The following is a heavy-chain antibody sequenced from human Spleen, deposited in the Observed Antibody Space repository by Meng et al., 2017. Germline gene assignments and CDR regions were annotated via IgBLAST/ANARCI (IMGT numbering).Heavy chain of an antibody. J-gene: IGHJ4*02. CDR2: MYSGGRT. CDR3: AVWQWPYDY. D-gene: IGHD6-19*01. CDR1: GYSITTFS. Sequence: SETLSLTCTVSGYSITTFSWSWIRQSAGKGLEWIGRMYSGGRTAHNPSLKSRVTMALDTSKNQLSLHLTSVTAADTAVYYCAVWQWPYDYWGQGTLVTVSS. V-gene: IGHV4-4*07.